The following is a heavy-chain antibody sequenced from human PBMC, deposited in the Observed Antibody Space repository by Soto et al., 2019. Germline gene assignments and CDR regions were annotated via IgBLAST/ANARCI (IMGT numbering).Heavy chain of an antibody. V-gene: IGHV3-74*01. CDR3: VREPWGFSGTWYDY. CDR2: INHDGSKT. J-gene: IGHJ4*02. Sequence: GGSLRLSCAASQFSFSSYWMHWVRQVPGKGPAWVSRINHDGSKTEYADSVKGRFTISRDNTNNTLYLQMNSLRVEDTAMYYCVREPWGFSGTWYDYWGQGTLVTVS. CDR1: QFSFSSYW. D-gene: IGHD6-13*01.